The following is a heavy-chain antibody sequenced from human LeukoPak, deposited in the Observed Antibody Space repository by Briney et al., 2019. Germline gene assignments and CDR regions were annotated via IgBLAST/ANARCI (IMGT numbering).Heavy chain of an antibody. D-gene: IGHD2-15*01. CDR2: INPNSGGT. CDR1: GYTFTGYY. CDR3: ARGVVAATRLYYFDY. Sequence: GASVKVSCKASGYTFTGYYMHWVRQAPGQGLEWMGWINPNSGGTNYAQKFQGRVTMTRDTPISTAYMELSRLRSDDTAVYYCARGVVAATRLYYFDYWGQGTLVTVSS. V-gene: IGHV1-2*02. J-gene: IGHJ4*02.